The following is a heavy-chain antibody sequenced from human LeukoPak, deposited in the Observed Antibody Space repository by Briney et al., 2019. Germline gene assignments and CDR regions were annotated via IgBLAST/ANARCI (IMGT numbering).Heavy chain of an antibody. Sequence: ASVMVSFKASGYTFPSYAMNWVRQAPGQGLEWMGWININTGNPTYAQGFTGRFVFSLDTSVSTAYLQISSLKAEDTAVYYCARAYQGTFDYWGQGTLVTVSS. CDR2: ININTGNP. J-gene: IGHJ4*02. CDR1: GYTFPSYA. D-gene: IGHD2-2*01. CDR3: ARAYQGTFDY. V-gene: IGHV7-4-1*02.